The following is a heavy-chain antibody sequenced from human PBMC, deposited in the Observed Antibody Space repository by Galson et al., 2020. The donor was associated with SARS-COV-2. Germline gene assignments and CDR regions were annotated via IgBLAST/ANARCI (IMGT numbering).Heavy chain of an antibody. D-gene: IGHD3-22*01. Sequence: SETLSLTCTVSGGSISSSSYYWGRNRQPPGLGLEWIGSIYYSGSTYYNPSLKSRVTISVDTSKNQFPLKLSPVTAADTSVYYCARHIQYYYDSSGYYYPNWVDPWGQGTLVTVSS. V-gene: IGHV4-39*01. CDR3: ARHIQYYYDSSGYYYPNWVDP. J-gene: IGHJ5*02. CDR2: IYYSGST. CDR1: GGSISSSSYY.